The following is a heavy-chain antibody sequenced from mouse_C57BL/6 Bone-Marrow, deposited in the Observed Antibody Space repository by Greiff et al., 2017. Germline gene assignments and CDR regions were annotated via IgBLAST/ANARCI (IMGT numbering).Heavy chain of an antibody. CDR2: IDPSDSYT. V-gene: IGHV1-50*01. CDR3: ARRGTTVVGGFAY. J-gene: IGHJ3*01. D-gene: IGHD1-1*01. CDR1: GYTFTSYW. Sequence: QVQLQQPGAELVKPGASVKLSCKASGYTFTSYWMQWVKQRPGQGLEWIGEIDPSDSYTNYNQKFKGKATLTVDTSSSTAYMQLSSLTSEDAAVYYCARRGTTVVGGFAYWGQGTLVTVSA.